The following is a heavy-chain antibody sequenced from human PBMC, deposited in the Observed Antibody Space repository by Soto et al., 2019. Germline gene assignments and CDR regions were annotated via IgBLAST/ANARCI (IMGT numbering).Heavy chain of an antibody. J-gene: IGHJ6*02. D-gene: IGHD2-15*01. CDR3: ASGRQGYYYGMGV. CDR2: IYYSGST. V-gene: IGHV4-31*02. Sequence: SETLSLTCTVSGGSISSGGYYWSWIRQHPGKGLEWIGYIYYSGSTYYNPSLKSRVTISVDTSKNQFSLKLSSVTAADTAVYYCASGRQGYYYGMGVWGQGTTVTVSS. CDR1: GGSISSGGYY.